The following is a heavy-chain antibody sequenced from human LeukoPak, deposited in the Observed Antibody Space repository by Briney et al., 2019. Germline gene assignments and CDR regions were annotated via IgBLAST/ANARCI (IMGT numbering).Heavy chain of an antibody. V-gene: IGHV3-33*03. CDR3: AKKLGVSTAKAQANRRYYYYGMDV. CDR1: GFTFSSYA. CDR2: IWYDGSNK. D-gene: IGHD2-2*01. J-gene: IGHJ6*02. Sequence: GGPLRLSCAASGFTFSSYAMSWVRQAPGKGLEWVAVIWYDGSNKYYADSVKGRFTISRDNSKNTLSLQMDSLRVEDTAVYYCAKKLGVSTAKAQANRRYYYYGMDVWGQGTTVTVSS.